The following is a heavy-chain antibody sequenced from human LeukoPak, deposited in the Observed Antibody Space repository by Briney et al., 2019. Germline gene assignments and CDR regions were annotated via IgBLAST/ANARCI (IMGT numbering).Heavy chain of an antibody. D-gene: IGHD2-21*02. V-gene: IGHV1-58*02. Sequence: SVKVSCKASGFTFTSSAMQWVRQARGQRLEWIGWIVVGSGNTNYAQKFQERVTITRDMSTSTAYMELSSLRSEDTAVYYCARGAVTGVYYYGMDVWGQGTTVTVSS. CDR2: IVVGSGNT. CDR3: ARGAVTGVYYYGMDV. J-gene: IGHJ6*02. CDR1: GFTFTSSA.